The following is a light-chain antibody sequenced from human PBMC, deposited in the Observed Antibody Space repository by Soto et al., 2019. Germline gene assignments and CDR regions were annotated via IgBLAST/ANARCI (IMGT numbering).Light chain of an antibody. J-gene: IGKJ5*01. CDR1: QGINSW. CDR2: GPS. V-gene: IGKV1D-12*01. CDR3: QQAKRFPST. Sequence: DVQRTEYPSSVSASVGDRVTITCRASQGINSWLAWYQQKPGKAPKLLIYGPSSLQNGVPSRFSGSGSGTDFALTVSSLQPEDFASYDFQQAKRFPSTFGQGTRLEIK.